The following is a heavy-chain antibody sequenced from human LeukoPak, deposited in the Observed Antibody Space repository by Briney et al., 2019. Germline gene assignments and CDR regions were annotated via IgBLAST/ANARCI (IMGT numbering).Heavy chain of an antibody. CDR1: GFTFSSYG. J-gene: IGHJ5*02. D-gene: IGHD4-17*01. V-gene: IGHV3-30*18. Sequence: GGSLRLSCAASGFTFSSYGMHWVGQAPGRGLEWLAVISYDGSNKYYADSVKGRFTLSRYNSKNTLYLQMNSLRAEDTAVYYCAKGLLRGNWFDPWGQGTLVTVSS. CDR3: AKGLLRGNWFDP. CDR2: ISYDGSNK.